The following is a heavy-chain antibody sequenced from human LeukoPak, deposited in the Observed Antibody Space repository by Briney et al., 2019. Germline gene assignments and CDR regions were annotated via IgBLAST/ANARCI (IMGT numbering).Heavy chain of an antibody. CDR1: GGSFSGCY. CDR3: ARYGDTSGY. J-gene: IGHJ4*02. CDR2: INHSGST. Sequence: PSETLSLTCAVYGGSFSGCYWSWIRQPPGKGLEWIGEINHSGSTNYNPSLKSRVTISVDTSKNQFSLKLSSVTAADTAVYYCARYGDTSGYWGQGTLVTVSS. D-gene: IGHD4-17*01. V-gene: IGHV4-34*01.